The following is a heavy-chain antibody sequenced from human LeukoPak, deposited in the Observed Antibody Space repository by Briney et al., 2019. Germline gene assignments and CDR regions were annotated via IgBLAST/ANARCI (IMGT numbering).Heavy chain of an antibody. CDR1: GFTFNNYA. CDR2: ISYGGSNK. Sequence: PGGSLRLSCAASGFTFNNYAMHWVRQAPGKGLEWVAVISYGGSNKYYADSVKGRFTISRDNSKNTLYLQMNSLRAEDTAVYYCARDAGNYPIYYFDYWGQGTLVTVSS. CDR3: ARDAGNYPIYYFDY. V-gene: IGHV3-30-3*01. D-gene: IGHD4-23*01. J-gene: IGHJ4*02.